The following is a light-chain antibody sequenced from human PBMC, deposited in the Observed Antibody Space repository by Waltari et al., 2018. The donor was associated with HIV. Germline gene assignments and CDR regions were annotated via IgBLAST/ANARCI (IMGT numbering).Light chain of an antibody. Sequence: QSVLTQPPSVSGAPGQRVTISCTGSSSHIGAGYDVHWYQPLPGTAPKLLIYGNNNRPSGVPDRFSGSKSGTSASLAITGLQAEDEADYYCQSYDSSLSGSKVFGGGTKLTVL. CDR1: SSHIGAGYD. J-gene: IGLJ2*01. CDR3: QSYDSSLSGSKV. CDR2: GNN. V-gene: IGLV1-40*01.